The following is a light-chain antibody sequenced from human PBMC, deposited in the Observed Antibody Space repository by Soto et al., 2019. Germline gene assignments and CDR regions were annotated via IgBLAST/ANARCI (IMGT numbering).Light chain of an antibody. J-gene: IGKJ1*01. Sequence: EIVLTQSPGTLSLSPGERATLSCRASQSVSSSYLAWYQQKPGQAPRLLIYDASSRATGIPDRFSGSGSGTDFTLTISRLEPEDFAVYYCPPCASSPWTLGQGTKVEIK. CDR3: PPCASSPWT. CDR2: DAS. V-gene: IGKV3-20*01. CDR1: QSVSSSY.